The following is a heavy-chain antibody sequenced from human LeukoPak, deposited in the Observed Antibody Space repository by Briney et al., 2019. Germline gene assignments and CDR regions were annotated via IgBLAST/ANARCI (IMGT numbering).Heavy chain of an antibody. D-gene: IGHD6-19*01. V-gene: IGHV4-59*01. CDR3: ARALYSSGWSNV. Sequence: SETLSLTCTVSGGSISSYYWSWIRQPPGKGLEWIGYIYYSGSTNYNPSLKSRVTISVDTSKNQFSLKLSSVTAADTAVYYCARALYSSGWSNVWGQGTLVTVSP. J-gene: IGHJ4*02. CDR2: IYYSGST. CDR1: GGSISSYY.